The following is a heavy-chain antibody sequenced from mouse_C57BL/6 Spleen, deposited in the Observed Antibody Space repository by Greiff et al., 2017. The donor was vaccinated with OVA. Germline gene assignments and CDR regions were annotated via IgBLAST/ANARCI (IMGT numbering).Heavy chain of an antibody. V-gene: IGHV1-47*01. CDR1: GYTFTTYP. D-gene: IGHD1-1*01. J-gene: IGHJ4*01. CDR3: AITVVDPYYAMDD. CDR2: FHPYNDDT. Sequence: VQLQQSGAELVKPGASVKMSCKASGYTFTTYPIEWVKQNHGKSLEWIGTFHPYNDDTKYNEKFKGKATLTVEKSSSTVYLELSRLTSDDSAVDYCAITVVDPYYAMDDWGQGTSVTVSA.